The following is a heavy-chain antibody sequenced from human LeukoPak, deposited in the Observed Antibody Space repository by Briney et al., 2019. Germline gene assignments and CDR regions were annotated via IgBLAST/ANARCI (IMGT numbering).Heavy chain of an antibody. CDR1: GFTFSGYG. V-gene: IGHV3-30*18. CDR3: AKDRGFGELSYYTYGMDV. Sequence: GGSLRLSCAASGFTFSGYGMHWVRQAPGKGLEWVAVLSFDGSNKYYADSVRGRFAISRDNSKNTLYLQMNSLRAEDTALHYCAKDRGFGELSYYTYGMDVWGPGTTVTVSS. CDR2: LSFDGSNK. D-gene: IGHD3-10*01. J-gene: IGHJ6*02.